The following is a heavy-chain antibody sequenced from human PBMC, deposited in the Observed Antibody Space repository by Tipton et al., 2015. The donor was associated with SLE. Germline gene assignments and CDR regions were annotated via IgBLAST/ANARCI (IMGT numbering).Heavy chain of an antibody. J-gene: IGHJ4*02. CDR1: GGSISSYY. CDR2: IYYSGST. Sequence: GLVKPSETLSLTCTVSGGSISSYYWSWIRQPPGKGLEWIGYIYYSGSTNYNPSLKSRVTISVDTSKNQFSLKLSSVTTADTAVYYCAGGDFLEWLPPFDYWGQGTLVTVSS. CDR3: AGGDFLEWLPPFDY. V-gene: IGHV4-59*12. D-gene: IGHD3-3*01.